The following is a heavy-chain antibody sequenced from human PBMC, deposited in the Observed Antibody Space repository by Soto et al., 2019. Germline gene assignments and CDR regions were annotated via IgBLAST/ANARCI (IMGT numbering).Heavy chain of an antibody. Sequence: PGGSLRLSCAASGFTFSSYGMHWVRQAPGKGLEWVAVIWYDGSNKYYADSVKGRFTISRDNSKNTLYLQMNSLRAEDTAVYYCARDASYSSSDYYYGMDVWGQGTTVTVSS. CDR3: ARDASYSSSDYYYGMDV. CDR2: IWYDGSNK. J-gene: IGHJ6*02. D-gene: IGHD6-13*01. V-gene: IGHV3-33*01. CDR1: GFTFSSYG.